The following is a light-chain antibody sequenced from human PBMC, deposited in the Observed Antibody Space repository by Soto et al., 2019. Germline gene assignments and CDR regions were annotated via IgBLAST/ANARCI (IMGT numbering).Light chain of an antibody. Sequence: DIQMTQSPSSLSASVGDRVTITCQASQDISNYLNWYQQKPGKAPKLLIYDASNLETGVPSRFSGSGSGTYFTFTISSLQPEDIAKYYCQQYDNLLTFGGGTKVEIK. CDR3: QQYDNLLT. V-gene: IGKV1-33*01. J-gene: IGKJ4*01. CDR1: QDISNY. CDR2: DAS.